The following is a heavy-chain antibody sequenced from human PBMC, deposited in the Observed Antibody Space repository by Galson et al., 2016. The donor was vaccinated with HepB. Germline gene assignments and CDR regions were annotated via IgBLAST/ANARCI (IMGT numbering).Heavy chain of an antibody. CDR2: ISYDGTNK. J-gene: IGHJ6*02. D-gene: IGHD2-21*02. V-gene: IGHV3-30*18. Sequence: SLRLSCAATGLTFSSYAMSWVRQAPGKGLEWLAIISYDGTNKDYVDSVKGRFTISRDNSKNTLYLQINNLRPDDTAEYYCAKPMSADFDSGLDVWGQGTTVTVSS. CDR3: AKPMSADFDSGLDV. CDR1: GLTFSSYA.